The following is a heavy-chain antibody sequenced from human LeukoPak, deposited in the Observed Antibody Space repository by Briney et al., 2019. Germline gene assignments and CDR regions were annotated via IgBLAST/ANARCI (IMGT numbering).Heavy chain of an antibody. CDR1: GFTFSDYY. CDR2: ISSSSSYT. CDR3: ARGFTAGLDY. V-gene: IGHV3-11*05. Sequence: PGGSLRLSCAASGFTFSDYYMSWIRQAPGKGLEWVSCISSSSSYTNYADPAKGRFTISRDNAKNSLYLQMNSLRAEDTAVYFCARGFTAGLDYWGQGTLVPVSS. J-gene: IGHJ4*02. D-gene: IGHD1-1*01.